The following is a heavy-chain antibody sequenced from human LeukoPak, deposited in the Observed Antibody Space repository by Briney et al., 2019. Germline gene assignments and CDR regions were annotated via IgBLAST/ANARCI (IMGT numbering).Heavy chain of an antibody. V-gene: IGHV4-39*01. CDR2: IYYGGST. J-gene: IGHJ4*02. Sequence: PSETLSLTCTVSGGSISSSSYYWGWIRQPPGTGLEWIGSIYYGGSTYYNPSLKSRVTISVDTSKNQFSLKLSSVTAADTAVYYCARRRSNQSFDYWGQGTLVTVSS. D-gene: IGHD4-11*01. CDR1: GGSISSSSYY. CDR3: ARRRSNQSFDY.